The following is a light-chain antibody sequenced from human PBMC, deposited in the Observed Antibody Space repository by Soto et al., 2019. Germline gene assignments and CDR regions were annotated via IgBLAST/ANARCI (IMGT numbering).Light chain of an antibody. V-gene: IGKV3-20*01. CDR3: QQYGSSGT. Sequence: IVLTHSPGTLSLSPGEIATLSFRASQSVSNNYLACYQQKPCQAPRLLIYGASNRATGIPDRFSGSGSGTDFTLTISRLEPEDFAVYYCQQYGSSGTFGQGTKVDTK. CDR1: QSVSNNY. CDR2: GAS. J-gene: IGKJ1*01.